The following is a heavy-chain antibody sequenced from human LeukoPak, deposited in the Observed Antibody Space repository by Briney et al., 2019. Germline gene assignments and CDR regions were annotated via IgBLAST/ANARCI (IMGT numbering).Heavy chain of an antibody. J-gene: IGHJ5*02. Sequence: SETLSLTCAVYGGSFSGYYWSWIRQPPGKGLEWIGEINHSGSTNYNPSLKSRVTISVDTSKNQFSLKLSSVTAADTAVYYCGGAGLGVSPAWSDPWGRGTVVTVSS. CDR3: GGAGLGVSPAWSDP. CDR2: INHSGST. V-gene: IGHV4-34*01. D-gene: IGHD3-22*01. CDR1: GGSFSGYY.